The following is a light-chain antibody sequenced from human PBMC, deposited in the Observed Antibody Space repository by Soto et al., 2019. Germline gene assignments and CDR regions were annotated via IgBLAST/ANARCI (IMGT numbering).Light chain of an antibody. J-gene: IGLJ1*01. V-gene: IGLV2-14*01. CDR2: QVT. CDR1: SSDLAIYNY. CDR3: SSYTDSSNYV. Sequence: QSALTQPASVSGSPGQSITISCTGTSSDLAIYNYVSWYQQQPGKAPKLMIYQVTNRPSGVSNRFSGSRPGNTASLTISGLQAEDEADYYCSSYTDSSNYVFGTGTKVTVL.